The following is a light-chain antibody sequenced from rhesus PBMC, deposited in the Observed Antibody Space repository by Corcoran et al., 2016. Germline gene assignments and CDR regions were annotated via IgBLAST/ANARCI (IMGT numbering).Light chain of an antibody. V-gene: IGKV1-74*01. CDR3: QHNYGTPPT. Sequence: DIQMTQSPSSLSASVGDRVTITCRTSENVNNYLNWYQQKPGKAPKLLIYKASTLQSGVPSRFRGSGSGTDYTFTISSLQSEDVAAYYCQHNYGTPPTFGGGTKVEIK. CDR2: KAS. CDR1: ENVNNY. J-gene: IGKJ4*01.